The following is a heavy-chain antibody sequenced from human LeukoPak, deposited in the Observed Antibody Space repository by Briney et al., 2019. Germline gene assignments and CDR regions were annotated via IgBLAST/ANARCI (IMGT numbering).Heavy chain of an antibody. CDR1: GASVSDYY. CDR3: AGHGRYYGSGSYRSYWYFDL. Sequence: KPSETLSLTCSVSGASVSDYYCNWIRQPPGKGLEWIGYVYNSGITNYNPSLRSRVTISVDTSKNQFSLKLSSVTAADTAVYYCAGHGRYYGSGSYRSYWYFDLWGRGTLVTVSS. J-gene: IGHJ2*01. D-gene: IGHD3-10*01. V-gene: IGHV4-59*08. CDR2: VYNSGIT.